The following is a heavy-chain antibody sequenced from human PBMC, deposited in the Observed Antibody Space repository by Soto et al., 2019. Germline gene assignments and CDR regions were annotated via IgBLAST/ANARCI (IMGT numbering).Heavy chain of an antibody. J-gene: IGHJ4*02. CDR3: AKDYTVATDPSSVILFDY. V-gene: IGHV3-23*01. D-gene: IGHD4-17*01. CDR2: IIANGGT. Sequence: GSLRLSCAASGFTFNHYAMSWVRQAPGKGLEWVSIIIANGGTFYADSVKGRFTISRDNSKNTVYLQMSSLRVEDTAIYYCAKDYTVATDPSSVILFDYWGQGALVTVSS. CDR1: GFTFNHYA.